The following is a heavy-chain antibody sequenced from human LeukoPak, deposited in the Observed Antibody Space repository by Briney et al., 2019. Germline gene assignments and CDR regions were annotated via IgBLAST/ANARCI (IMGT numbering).Heavy chain of an antibody. Sequence: ASVKVSCKASGGSFNNYAINWVRQTPGHGLEWMGRIIPFLAVPNYAQKFQGRVTITADKSASTAYMELCSLRSEDTAVYYCARDRVRSYSSHVIWGQGTLVTVSS. CDR3: ARDRVRSYSSHVI. V-gene: IGHV1-69*04. CDR2: IIPFLAVP. CDR1: GGSFNNYA. D-gene: IGHD6-13*01. J-gene: IGHJ4*02.